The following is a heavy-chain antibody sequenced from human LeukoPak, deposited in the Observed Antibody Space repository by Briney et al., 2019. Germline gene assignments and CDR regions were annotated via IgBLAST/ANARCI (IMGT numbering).Heavy chain of an antibody. Sequence: PGGSLRLSCAASGFTFSSYHINWVRQAPGKGLEWVSSISSNSEYIYYADSVKGRFTISRDNAKNSLYLQMNSLRAEDTAVYYCARSLCGGDCYDYWGQGTLVTVSS. CDR3: ARSLCGGDCYDY. V-gene: IGHV3-21*01. D-gene: IGHD2-21*01. CDR1: GFTFSSYH. CDR2: ISSNSEYI. J-gene: IGHJ4*02.